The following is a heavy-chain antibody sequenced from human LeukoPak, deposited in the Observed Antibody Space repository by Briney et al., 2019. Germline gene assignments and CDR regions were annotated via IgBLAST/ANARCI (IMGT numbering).Heavy chain of an antibody. CDR3: ARLSDQRVFDI. CDR2: IYPGESDT. V-gene: IGHV5-51*01. J-gene: IGHJ3*02. CDR1: GYSFTSYW. Sequence: GAALKTPCNGSGYSFTSYWNGWVRQLPGARLEWMGIIYPGESDTRYSPPFQGQVTISADKSISTAYLQWSSLKASDTAMYYCARLSDQRVFDIWGQGTMVTVSS. D-gene: IGHD5/OR15-5a*01.